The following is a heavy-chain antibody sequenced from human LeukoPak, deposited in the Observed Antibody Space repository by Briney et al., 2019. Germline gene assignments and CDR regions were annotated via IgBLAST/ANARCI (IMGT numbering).Heavy chain of an antibody. D-gene: IGHD3-22*01. V-gene: IGHV3-53*01. CDR2: IYSGGST. J-gene: IGHJ4*02. CDR3: ARVRGSGYYYPGNYFDY. CDR1: GFTFSGYA. Sequence: GGSLRLSCAASGFTFSGYAMHWVRQAPGKGLEWVSVIYSGGSTYYADSVKGRFTISRDNSKNTLYLQMNSLRAEDTAVYYCARVRGSGYYYPGNYFDYWGQGTLVTVSS.